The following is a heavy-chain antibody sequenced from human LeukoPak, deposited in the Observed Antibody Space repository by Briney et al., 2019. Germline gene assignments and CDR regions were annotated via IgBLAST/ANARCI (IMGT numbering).Heavy chain of an antibody. CDR2: IIPILGSA. J-gene: IGHJ4*02. V-gene: IGHV1-69*05. Sequence: SVKVSCKASGGSFSNYAISWVRQAPGQGLEWMGGIIPILGSATYAQHFQGRVTITMDESTTTAYMELSSLSPGDTAVFYCARGERAIPIYYWGQGTLVTVSS. CDR1: GGSFSNYA. CDR3: ARGERAIPIYY. D-gene: IGHD3-10*01.